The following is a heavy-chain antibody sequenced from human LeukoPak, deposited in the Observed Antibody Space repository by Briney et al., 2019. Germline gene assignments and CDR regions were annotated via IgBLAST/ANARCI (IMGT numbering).Heavy chain of an antibody. CDR3: ARLRDPNRSDYYYYMDV. Sequence: SVKVSCKASGGTFSSYAISWVRQAPGQGLEWMGGIIPIFGTANYAQKFQGRVTITADESTSTAHMELSSLRSEDTAVYYCARLRDPNRSDYYYYMDVWGKGTTVTVSS. CDR1: GGTFSSYA. V-gene: IGHV1-69*13. J-gene: IGHJ6*03. CDR2: IIPIFGTA. D-gene: IGHD3-10*01.